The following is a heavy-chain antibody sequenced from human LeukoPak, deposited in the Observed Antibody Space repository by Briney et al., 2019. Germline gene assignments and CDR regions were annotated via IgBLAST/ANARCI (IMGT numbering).Heavy chain of an antibody. CDR2: IKQDGSEM. V-gene: IGHV3-7*01. Sequence: GGSLRLSCAASGFTFSSYWMHWVRQAPEKGLEWVANIKQDGSEMYYVDSVKGRFTISRDNTKNSLYLQMNTLRVGDTAVYYCARDPGRGICFDYWGQGTLVTVSS. CDR3: ARDPGRGICFDY. D-gene: IGHD6-13*01. J-gene: IGHJ4*02. CDR1: GFTFSSYW.